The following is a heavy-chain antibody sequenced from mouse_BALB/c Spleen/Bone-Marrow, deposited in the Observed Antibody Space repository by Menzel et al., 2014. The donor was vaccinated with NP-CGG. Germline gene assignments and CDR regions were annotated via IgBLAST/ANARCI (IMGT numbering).Heavy chain of an antibody. V-gene: IGHV1-14*01. CDR3: ARREDGYGTFYWYFDV. D-gene: IGHD2-2*01. CDR1: GYPFTSYV. Sequence: VQLQQSGPELVKPGASVKMSCKASGYPFTSYVMHWVKQKPGQGLEWIGYINPYNDGTKYNEKFKGKATLTSDKSSSTAYMELSSLTSEDSAVYYCARREDGYGTFYWYFDVWGAGTTVTVSS. CDR2: INPYNDGT. J-gene: IGHJ1*01.